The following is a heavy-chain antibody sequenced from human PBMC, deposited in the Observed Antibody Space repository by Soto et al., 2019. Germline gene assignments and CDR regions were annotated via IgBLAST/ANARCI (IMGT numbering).Heavy chain of an antibody. CDR2: ISYDGSNK. V-gene: IGHV3-30*18. Sequence: PGGSLRLSCAASGFTFSSYGMHWVRQAPGKGLEWVAVISYDGSNKYYADSVKGRFTISRDNSKNTLYLQMNSLRAEDTAVYYCAKSLDPYYYDSSHDYWGQGTLVTVS. CDR1: GFTFSSYG. CDR3: AKSLDPYYYDSSHDY. D-gene: IGHD3-22*01. J-gene: IGHJ4*02.